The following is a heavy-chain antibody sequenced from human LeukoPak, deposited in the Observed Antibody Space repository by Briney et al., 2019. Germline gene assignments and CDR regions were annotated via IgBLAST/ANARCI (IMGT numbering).Heavy chain of an antibody. CDR1: GGSFSTYY. CDR2: IYYSGSP. CDR3: ARGPRAVTIHGYYYYYMDV. D-gene: IGHD4-11*01. J-gene: IGHJ6*03. Sequence: MTSETLSLTCTVSGGSFSTYYWSWIRQPPGKGLEWIGYIYYSGSPNYNPSLKSRVTISVDTSKNQVSLRLSSVIAADTAVYFCARGPRAVTIHGYYYYYMDVWGKGTTVTVSS. V-gene: IGHV4-59*01.